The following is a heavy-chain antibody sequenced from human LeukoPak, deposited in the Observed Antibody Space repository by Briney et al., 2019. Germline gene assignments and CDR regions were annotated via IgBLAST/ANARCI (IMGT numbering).Heavy chain of an antibody. CDR1: GFTFSSYG. J-gene: IGHJ4*02. D-gene: IGHD3-16*01. CDR2: IWYDGSNK. Sequence: TGGSLRLSCAASGFTFSSYGMHWVRQAPGKGLEWVAVIWYDGSNKYYADSVKGRFTISRDNAKNTLYLQMNSLRVEDTAVYYCARAPYYDSPDIWGQGTLVTVSS. V-gene: IGHV3-33*01. CDR3: ARAPYYDSPDI.